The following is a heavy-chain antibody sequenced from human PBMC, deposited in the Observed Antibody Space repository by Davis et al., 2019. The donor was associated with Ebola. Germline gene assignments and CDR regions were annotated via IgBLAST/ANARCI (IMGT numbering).Heavy chain of an antibody. J-gene: IGHJ6*04. D-gene: IGHD3-3*01. CDR1: GFTFSSYA. V-gene: IGHV3-64*04. CDR3: TRDDYDFWGGYSAVYYYGMDV. CDR2: ISTNGETT. Sequence: GGSLRLSCAASGFTFSSYAMHWVRQAPGKGLESVSRISTNGETTYYAESVKGRFTISRDNSKDTLYLQMNSLRVEDTAVYYCTRDDYDFWGGYSAVYYYGMDVWGIGTTVSVSS.